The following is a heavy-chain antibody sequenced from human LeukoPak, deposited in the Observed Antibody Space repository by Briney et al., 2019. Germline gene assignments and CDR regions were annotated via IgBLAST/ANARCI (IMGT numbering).Heavy chain of an antibody. Sequence: GSSVKVSCKASGGTFSSYAISWVRQAPGQGLEWMGRIIPILGIANYAQKFQGRVTITTDESTSTAYMELSSLRSEDTAVYYCARDQGCSSTSCSDAFDIWGQGTMVTVSS. D-gene: IGHD2-2*01. CDR2: IIPILGIA. CDR3: ARDQGCSSTSCSDAFDI. J-gene: IGHJ3*02. CDR1: GGTFSSYA. V-gene: IGHV1-69*04.